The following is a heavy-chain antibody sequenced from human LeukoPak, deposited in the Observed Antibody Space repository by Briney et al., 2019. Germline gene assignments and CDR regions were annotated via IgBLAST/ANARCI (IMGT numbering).Heavy chain of an antibody. CDR1: GGSISSYS. J-gene: IGHJ4*02. D-gene: IGHD3-10*01. V-gene: IGHV4-59*08. Sequence: SETLSLTCTVSGGSISSYSWSWIRQPPGKGLEWIGYIYYSGSTNYNPSLKSRVTISVDTSKNQFSLKLSSVTAADTAVYYCARRGGDYWGQGTLVTVSS. CDR2: IYYSGST. CDR3: ARRGGDY.